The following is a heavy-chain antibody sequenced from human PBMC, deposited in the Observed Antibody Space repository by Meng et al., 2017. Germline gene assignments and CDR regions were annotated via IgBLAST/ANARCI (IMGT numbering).Heavy chain of an antibody. CDR2: TYYRSKWYN. D-gene: IGHD5-18*01. CDR1: GDSVSSNSAA. CDR3: ARVDTAMVRHLYYYGMDV. J-gene: IGHJ6*02. Sequence: SETLSLTCAISGDSVSSNSAAWNWIRQSPSRGLEWLGRTYYRSKWYNDYAVSVKSRITINPDTSKNQFSLQLNSVTPEDTAVYYCARVDTAMVRHLYYYGMDVWGQGTTVTVSS. V-gene: IGHV6-1*01.